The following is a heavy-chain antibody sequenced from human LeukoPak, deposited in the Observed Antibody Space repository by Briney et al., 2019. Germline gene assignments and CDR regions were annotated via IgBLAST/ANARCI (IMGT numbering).Heavy chain of an antibody. V-gene: IGHV3-20*04. J-gene: IGHJ4*02. CDR1: GFTFDDYG. D-gene: IGHD2-8*02. CDR3: ARGTGGSYFDY. Sequence: GGSLRLSCAASGFTFDDYGMSWVRQAPGKGLEWVPGINWNGGSTGYAGSVKGRFTISRDNAKNSLYLQMNSLRAEDTALYYCARGTGGSYFDYWGQGTLVTVSS. CDR2: INWNGGST.